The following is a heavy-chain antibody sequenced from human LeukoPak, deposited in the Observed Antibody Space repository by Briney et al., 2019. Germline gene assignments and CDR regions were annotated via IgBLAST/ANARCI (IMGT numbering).Heavy chain of an antibody. J-gene: IGHJ5*02. Sequence: SETLSLTCTVSGYSISSGYYWGWIRPPPGKGLEWIGSIYHSGSTYYNPSLKSRVTISVDTSKNQFSLKLSSVTAADTAVYYCASYIVVVVAATFGWFDPWGQGTLVTVSS. CDR3: ASYIVVVVAATFGWFDP. D-gene: IGHD2-15*01. V-gene: IGHV4-38-2*02. CDR1: GYSISSGYY. CDR2: IYHSGST.